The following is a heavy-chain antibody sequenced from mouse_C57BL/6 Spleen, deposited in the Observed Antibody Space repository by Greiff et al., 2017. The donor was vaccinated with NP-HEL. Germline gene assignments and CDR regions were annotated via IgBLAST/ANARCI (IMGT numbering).Heavy chain of an antibody. V-gene: IGHV1-82*01. CDR1: GYAFSSSW. Sequence: VQLQQSGPELVKPGASVKISCKASGYAFSSSWMNWVKQRPGKGLEWIGRIYPGDGDTNYNGKFKGKATLTADKSSSTAYMQLSSLTSEDSAVYFCARSGTTVVADYFDYWGQGTTLTVSS. CDR3: ARSGTTVVADYFDY. D-gene: IGHD1-1*01. J-gene: IGHJ2*01. CDR2: IYPGDGDT.